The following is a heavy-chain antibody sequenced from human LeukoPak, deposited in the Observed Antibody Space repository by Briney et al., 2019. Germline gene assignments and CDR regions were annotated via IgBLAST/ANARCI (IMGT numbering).Heavy chain of an antibody. J-gene: IGHJ4*02. Sequence: GGSLRLSCAASGFTFSIYAMTWVRQAPGKGLEWVSYISDSGDSTYYAVSVKGRFTISRDNSKNTLYLQMNSLRAEDTAVYYCAKDRWDTHGSYWGQGTLVTVSS. V-gene: IGHV3-23*01. CDR1: GFTFSIYA. CDR3: AKDRWDTHGSY. D-gene: IGHD1-26*01. CDR2: ISDSGDST.